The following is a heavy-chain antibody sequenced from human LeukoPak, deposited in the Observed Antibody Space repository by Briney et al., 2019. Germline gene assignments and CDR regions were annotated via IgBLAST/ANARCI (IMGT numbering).Heavy chain of an antibody. CDR2: FDPEDGET. V-gene: IGHV1-24*01. CDR3: ATDPRYSGSSMI. J-gene: IGHJ3*02. D-gene: IGHD1-26*01. Sequence: ASVKVSCKVSGYTLTELSMHWVRQAPGKGLEWMGGFDPEDGETIYAQKFQGRVTITEDTSTDTAYMELSSLRSEDTAVYYCATDPRYSGSSMIWGQGTMVTVSS. CDR1: GYTLTELS.